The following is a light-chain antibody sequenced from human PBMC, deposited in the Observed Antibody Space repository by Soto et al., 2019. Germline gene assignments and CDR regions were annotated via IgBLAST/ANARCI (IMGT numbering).Light chain of an antibody. CDR1: QNINNY. CDR2: SAS. V-gene: IGKV1-39*01. CDR3: QQSYSTLTLA. J-gene: IGKJ4*01. Sequence: DIQMTQSPSSLSASVGDRVTITCQASQNINNYLNWYQQKPGKAPKLLIYSASSLQSGVTSRFSGSGSGTDFTLTISSLQPEDFATYYCQQSYSTLTLAFGGGTKVDIK.